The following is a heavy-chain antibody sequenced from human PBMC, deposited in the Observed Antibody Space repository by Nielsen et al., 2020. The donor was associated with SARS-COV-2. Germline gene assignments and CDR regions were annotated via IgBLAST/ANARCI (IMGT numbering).Heavy chain of an antibody. V-gene: IGHV3-11*05. CDR2: ISSSSSYT. D-gene: IGHD6-13*01. Sequence: GGSLRLSCAASGFTFSDYYMSWIRQAPGKGLEWVSYISSSSSYTNYADSVKGRFTISRDNAKNSLYLQMNSLRAEDTAVYYCARDGSSWYGGVDYWGQGTLVTVSS. CDR1: GFTFSDYY. J-gene: IGHJ4*02. CDR3: ARDGSSWYGGVDY.